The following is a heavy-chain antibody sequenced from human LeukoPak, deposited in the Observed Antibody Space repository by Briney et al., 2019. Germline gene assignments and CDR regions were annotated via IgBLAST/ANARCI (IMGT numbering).Heavy chain of an antibody. D-gene: IGHD3-22*01. J-gene: IGHJ4*02. V-gene: IGHV3-33*06. Sequence: GGSLRLSCAASGFTFSSYSMNWVRQAPGKGLEWVAVIWYDGSNKYYADSVKGRFTISRDNSKNTLYLQMNSLRAEDTAVYYRAKAGSSGPFDYWGQGTLVTVSS. CDR3: AKAGSSGPFDY. CDR1: GFTFSSYS. CDR2: IWYDGSNK.